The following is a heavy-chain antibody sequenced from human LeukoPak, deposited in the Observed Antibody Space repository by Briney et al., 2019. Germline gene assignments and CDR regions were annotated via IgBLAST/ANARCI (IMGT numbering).Heavy chain of an antibody. CDR3: ARSPFNLYFDF. D-gene: IGHD2-8*01. Sequence: SETLSLTCTVSGGSLSDTNNYWAWVRQPPGKGLEWIGSIYYSGTTIYNPPLKSRVTVSVDTSKNQLFLQLTSVTAAETAVYFCARSPFNLYFDFWGQGTLVPVSS. CDR2: IYYSGTT. CDR1: GGSLSDTNNY. J-gene: IGHJ4*02. V-gene: IGHV4-39*07.